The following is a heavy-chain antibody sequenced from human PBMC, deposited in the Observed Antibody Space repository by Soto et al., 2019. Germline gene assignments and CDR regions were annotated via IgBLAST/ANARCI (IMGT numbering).Heavy chain of an antibody. V-gene: IGHV3-23*01. J-gene: IGHJ5*02. CDR3: ARNGAFGVTLLNWFDP. CDR2: ISGSGGST. D-gene: IGHD3-3*01. CDR1: GFTFSSYA. Sequence: GGSLRLSCAASGFTFSSYAMSWVRQAPGKGLEWVSAISGSGGSTYYADSVKGRFTISRDNSKNTLYLQMNSLRAEDTAVYYCARNGAFGVTLLNWFDPWGQGTLVTVSS.